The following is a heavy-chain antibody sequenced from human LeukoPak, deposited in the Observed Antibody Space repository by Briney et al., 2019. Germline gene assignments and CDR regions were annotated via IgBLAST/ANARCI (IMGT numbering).Heavy chain of an antibody. J-gene: IGHJ5*02. CDR3: ARDQVPAAINWFDP. CDR2: ISAYNGNT. CDR1: GYTFTSNS. Sequence: ASVKLSFNASGYTFTSNSISWMRHPHGQGLEWMGWISAYNGNTNYAQKLQGRVTMTTDTSTRTAYMELSSLRSDDTAVYYCARDQVPAAINWFDPWGEGTLVTVSS. D-gene: IGHD2-2*01. V-gene: IGHV1-18*01.